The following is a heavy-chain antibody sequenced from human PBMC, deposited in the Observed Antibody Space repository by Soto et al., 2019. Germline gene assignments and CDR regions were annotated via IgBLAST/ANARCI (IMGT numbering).Heavy chain of an antibody. CDR1: GASISSGGSY. D-gene: IGHD3-3*01. V-gene: IGHV4-31*03. J-gene: IGHJ6*02. CDR2: IYYSGCT. CDR3: AREGDFWSGSFHYYYYGMDV. Sequence: SETLSLTCTVSGASISSGGSYWGWIRQHQGKGLEWIGYIYYSGCTYYNPSLKSRVTISVDTSKNQFSLKLSSVTAADTAVYYCAREGDFWSGSFHYYYYGMDVWGQGTTVTVSS.